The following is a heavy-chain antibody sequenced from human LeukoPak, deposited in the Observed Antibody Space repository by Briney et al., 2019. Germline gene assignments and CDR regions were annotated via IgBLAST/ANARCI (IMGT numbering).Heavy chain of an antibody. V-gene: IGHV4-31*03. CDR2: IYYSGST. CDR1: GGSISSGGYY. J-gene: IGHJ6*03. Sequence: SQTLSLTCTVSGGSISSGGYYWSWIRQHPGKGLEWIGYIYYSGSTYYNPSLKSRVTISVDTSKNQFPLKLSSVTAADTAVYYCARGGIAARPDYYYYMDVWGKGTTVTVSS. CDR3: ARGGIAARPDYYYYMDV. D-gene: IGHD6-6*01.